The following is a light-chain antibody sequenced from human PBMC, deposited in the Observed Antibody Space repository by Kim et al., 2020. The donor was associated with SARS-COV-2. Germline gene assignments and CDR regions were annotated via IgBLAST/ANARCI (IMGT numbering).Light chain of an antibody. V-gene: IGLV2-14*03. J-gene: IGLJ3*02. CDR3: SSYTSSDTWV. Sequence: GQSITISCTGTGSDVGGYNYVSWYQHHPGKAPELMIYDVSKRPSGVSNRFSGSKSGNTASLTVSGLQAEDEANYFCSSYTSSDTWVFGGGTKVTVL. CDR2: DVS. CDR1: GSDVGGYNY.